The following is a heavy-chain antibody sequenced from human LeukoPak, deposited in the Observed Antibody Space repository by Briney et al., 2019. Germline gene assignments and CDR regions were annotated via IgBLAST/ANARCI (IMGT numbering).Heavy chain of an antibody. D-gene: IGHD3-10*01. V-gene: IGHV4-39*07. CDR3: ARPRITMVRGVPPGY. Sequence: SETLSLTCTVSGGSISSSSYYWGWIRQPPGKGLEWIGSIYYSGSTYYNPSLKSRVTISVDTSKNQFSLKLSSVTAADTAVYYCARPRITMVRGVPPGYRGQGTLVTVSS. J-gene: IGHJ4*02. CDR1: GGSISSSSYY. CDR2: IYYSGST.